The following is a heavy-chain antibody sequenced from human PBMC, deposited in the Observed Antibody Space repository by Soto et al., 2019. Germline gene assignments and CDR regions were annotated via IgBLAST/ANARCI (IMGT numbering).Heavy chain of an antibody. D-gene: IGHD6-19*01. V-gene: IGHV3-23*01. Sequence: EVQLLESGGGLVQPGGSLRLSCAASGFTFSSYAMSWVRQAPGKGLEWVSAISGSGGSTYYADSVKGRFTISRDNSKNTLYLQMNSLRAEDTAVYYCAKGVGGGPPSSGWYFDYWGQGTLVTVSS. CDR3: AKGVGGGPPSSGWYFDY. CDR2: ISGSGGST. J-gene: IGHJ4*02. CDR1: GFTFSSYA.